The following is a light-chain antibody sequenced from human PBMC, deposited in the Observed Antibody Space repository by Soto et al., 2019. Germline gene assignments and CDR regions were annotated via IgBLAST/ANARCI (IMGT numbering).Light chain of an antibody. CDR3: SSYTTSNTRQIV. CDR1: SSDVGGYNY. Sequence: QSVLTQPASVSGSPGQSITLSCTGTSSDVGGYNYVSWYQHHPGKAPKLMIYDVSNRPSGVSNRFSGSKSGNTASLTISGLQPEDEADYYCSSYTTSNTRQIVFGTGTRSPS. J-gene: IGLJ1*01. V-gene: IGLV2-14*03. CDR2: DVS.